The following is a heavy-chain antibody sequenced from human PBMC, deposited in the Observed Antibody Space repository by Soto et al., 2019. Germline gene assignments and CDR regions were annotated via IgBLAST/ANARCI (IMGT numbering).Heavy chain of an antibody. CDR3: AKVHYYYDSSGYYFYDY. J-gene: IGHJ4*02. V-gene: IGHV3-23*01. Sequence: GGSLRLSCATSGFTFSSYAMSWVRQAPGKGLEWVSAISGSGGSTYYADSVKGRFTISRDNSKNTLYLQMNSLRAEDTAVYYCAKVHYYYDSSGYYFYDYWGQGTLVTVSS. CDR2: ISGSGGST. D-gene: IGHD3-22*01. CDR1: GFTFSSYA.